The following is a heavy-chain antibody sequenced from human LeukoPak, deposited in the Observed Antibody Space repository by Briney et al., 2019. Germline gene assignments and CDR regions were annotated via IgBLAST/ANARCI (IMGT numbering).Heavy chain of an antibody. V-gene: IGHV3-15*07. CDR1: GFTFSTYV. CDR3: VSAIY. CDR2: IKSKADGGTI. J-gene: IGHJ4*02. D-gene: IGHD6-25*01. Sequence: GGSLRLSCAASGFTFSTYVIHWVRQAPGEGLEWVGRIKSKADGGTIDYAAPVKDRFIISRDDSKNMLYLQMNSLKTEDTAVYYCVSAIYWGQGTLVTVSS.